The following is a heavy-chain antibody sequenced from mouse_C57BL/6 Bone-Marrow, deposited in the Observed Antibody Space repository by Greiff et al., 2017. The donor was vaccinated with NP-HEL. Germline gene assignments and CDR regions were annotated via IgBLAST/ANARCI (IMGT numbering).Heavy chain of an antibody. J-gene: IGHJ4*01. CDR3: ARITTDAMDY. V-gene: IGHV1-64*01. CDR1: GYTFTSYW. D-gene: IGHD1-1*01. CDR2: IHPNSGST. Sequence: QVQLQQPGAELVKPGASVKLSCKASGYTFTSYWMHWVKQRPGQGLEWIGMIHPNSGSTNYNEKFKSKATLTVDKSSITAYMQLSSLTSEDSAVYYCARITTDAMDYWGQGTSVTVSS.